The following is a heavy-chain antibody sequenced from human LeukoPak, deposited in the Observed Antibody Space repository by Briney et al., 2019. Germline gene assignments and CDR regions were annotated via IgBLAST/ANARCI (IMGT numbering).Heavy chain of an antibody. CDR1: GGSISSSSYY. J-gene: IGHJ4*02. V-gene: IGHV4-39*01. CDR2: IYYSGST. Sequence: ASETLSLTCTVSGGSISSSSYYWGWIRQPPGKGLEWIGSIYYSGSTYYNPSLKSRVTISVDTSKNQFSLKLSSVTAADTAVYYCARQMELDGGFDYWGQGTLVTVSS. CDR3: ARQMELDGGFDY. D-gene: IGHD1-26*01.